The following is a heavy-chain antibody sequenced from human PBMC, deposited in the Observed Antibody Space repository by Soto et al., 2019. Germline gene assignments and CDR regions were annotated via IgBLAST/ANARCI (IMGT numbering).Heavy chain of an antibody. J-gene: IGHJ5*02. D-gene: IGHD2-21*01. CDR3: GKHASLELCQRPRNNNWLDP. CDR2: IYPGDSDT. V-gene: IGHV5-51*01. Sequence: GESLKISCKGSGYSFTTYWIAWVRQVPGKGLEWMGVIYPGDSDTRYSPSFQGQVTISVDKSISTAYLQWCSVEDSVSALYYCGKHASLELCQRPRNNNWLDPWGEGSLVTVSS. CDR1: GYSFTTYW.